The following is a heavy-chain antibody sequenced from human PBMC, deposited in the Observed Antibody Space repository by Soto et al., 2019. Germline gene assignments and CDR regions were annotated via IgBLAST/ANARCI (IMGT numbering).Heavy chain of an antibody. J-gene: IGHJ5*02. CDR1: GGSISSYY. D-gene: IGHD3-3*01. CDR2: IYYSGST. Sequence: PSETLSLTCTVSGGSISSYYWSWIRQPPGKGLEWIGYIYYSGSTNYNPSLKSRVTISVDTSKNQFSLKLSSVTAADTAVYYCARWVYYDFGSGYSANYNWFDPWGQGTLVSVSS. CDR3: ARWVYYDFGSGYSANYNWFDP. V-gene: IGHV4-59*08.